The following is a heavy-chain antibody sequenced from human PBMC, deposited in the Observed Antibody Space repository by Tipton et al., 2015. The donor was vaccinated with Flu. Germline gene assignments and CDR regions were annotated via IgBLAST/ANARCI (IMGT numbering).Heavy chain of an antibody. Sequence: SLRLSCAASGFTFSSYEMNWVRQAPGKGLEWVSYISSSGSTIYYADSVKGRFTISRDNAKNSLYLQMNSLRAEDTAVYYCARDRIGTVTKSSDSTLIWGQGTMVTVSS. D-gene: IGHD4-17*01. CDR2: ISSSGSTI. CDR3: ARDRIGTVTKSSDSTLI. V-gene: IGHV3-48*03. J-gene: IGHJ3*02. CDR1: GFTFSSYE.